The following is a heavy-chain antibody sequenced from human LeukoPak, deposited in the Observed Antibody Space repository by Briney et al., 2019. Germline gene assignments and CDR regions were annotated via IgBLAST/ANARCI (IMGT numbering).Heavy chain of an antibody. J-gene: IGHJ4*02. CDR1: GYTLTELS. CDR2: FDPEDGET. Sequence: ASVKVSCKVSGYTLTELSMHWVRQAPGKGLEWMGGFDPEDGETIYAQKFQGRVTMTEDTSTDTAYMELSSLRSEDTAVYYSATSRDYDSSGYLNPLDYWGQGTLVTVSS. V-gene: IGHV1-24*01. D-gene: IGHD3-22*01. CDR3: ATSRDYDSSGYLNPLDY.